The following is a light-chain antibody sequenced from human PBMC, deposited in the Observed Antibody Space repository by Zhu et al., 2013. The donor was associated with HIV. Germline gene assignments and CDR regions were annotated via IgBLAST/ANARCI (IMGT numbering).Light chain of an antibody. J-gene: IGLJ2*01. CDR3: GTWDSSLSAGRVV. V-gene: IGLV1-51*01. Sequence: QSVLTQPPSVSAAPGQKVTISCSGSSSNIGSNIGNNHVSWYQQLPGTAPKLLIYDNNKRPSGIPDRFSGSKSGTSATLDITGLQTGDEADYYCGTWDSSLSAGRVVFGGGTKLTVL. CDR1: SSNIGSNIGNNH. CDR2: DNN.